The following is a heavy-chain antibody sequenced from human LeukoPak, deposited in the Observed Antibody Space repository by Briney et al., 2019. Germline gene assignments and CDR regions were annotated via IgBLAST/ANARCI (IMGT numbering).Heavy chain of an antibody. CDR2: IYPDSGGT. CDR3: ARDNTAAGPLDY. J-gene: IGHJ4*02. D-gene: IGHD6-13*01. V-gene: IGHV1-2*02. Sequence: ASVKVSCKASGYTFTDYYMHWVRQAPGHGLEWMGWIYPDSGGTNYAQKFQGRVTMTRDTSISTAYMGLSRLTSDDTAVYYCARDNTAAGPLDYWGQGTLVTVSS. CDR1: GYTFTDYY.